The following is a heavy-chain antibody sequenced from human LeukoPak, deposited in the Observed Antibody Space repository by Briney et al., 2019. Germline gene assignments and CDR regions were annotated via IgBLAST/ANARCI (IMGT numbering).Heavy chain of an antibody. Sequence: GGSLRLSCAVSGFTFSSYAMSWVRQAPGKGLELVSAVSGSGGSTYYADSVKGRFTISRDNSKNTLYLQMNSLRAEDTAVYYCAKEEEAAAGIRGGPFDYWGQGTLVTVSS. CDR2: VSGSGGST. CDR1: GFTFSSYA. D-gene: IGHD6-13*01. V-gene: IGHV3-23*01. J-gene: IGHJ4*02. CDR3: AKEEEAAAGIRGGPFDY.